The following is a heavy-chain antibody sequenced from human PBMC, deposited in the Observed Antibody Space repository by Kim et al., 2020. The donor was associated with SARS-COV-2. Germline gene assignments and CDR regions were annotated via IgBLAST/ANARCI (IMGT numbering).Heavy chain of an antibody. CDR2: IIPILGIA. Sequence: SVKVSCKASGGTFSSYAISWVRQAPGQGLEWMGRIIPILGIANYAQKFQGRVTITADKSTSTAYMELSSLRSEDTAVYYCARVYEGTPYCSSTSCPRAYGMDVWGQGTTVTVSS. CDR3: ARVYEGTPYCSSTSCPRAYGMDV. J-gene: IGHJ6*02. D-gene: IGHD2-2*01. CDR1: GGTFSSYA. V-gene: IGHV1-69*04.